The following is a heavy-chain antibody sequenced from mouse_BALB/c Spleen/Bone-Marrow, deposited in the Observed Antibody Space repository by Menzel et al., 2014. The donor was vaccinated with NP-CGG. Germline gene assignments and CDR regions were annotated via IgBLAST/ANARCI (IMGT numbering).Heavy chain of an antibody. D-gene: IGHD1-1*01. CDR2: IRSGGGTT. J-gene: IGHJ4*01. CDR1: GFAFSSYD. Sequence: EVQHVESGGGLVKHGGSLQLYCAASGFAFSSYDMSWGRQTPETRLEWVAYIRSGGGTTYWPDTVKGRFTISRDNAKNTLYLQMSSLKSEDTAMYCCARPLYYYGSSPFYAMDYWGQGTSGTVSS. CDR3: ARPLYYYGSSPFYAMDY. V-gene: IGHV5-12-1*01.